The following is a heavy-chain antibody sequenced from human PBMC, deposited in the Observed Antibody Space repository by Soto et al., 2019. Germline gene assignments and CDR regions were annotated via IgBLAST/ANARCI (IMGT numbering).Heavy chain of an antibody. Sequence: ASMKVSCKASGYTFTSYGISWVRQAPGQGLEWMGWISAYNGNTNYAQKLQGRVTMTTDTSTSTAYMELRSLRSDDTAVYYCARDAPKTNDYYYYGMDVWGQGTTVTVSS. D-gene: IGHD1-1*01. CDR3: ARDAPKTNDYYYYGMDV. CDR1: GYTFTSYG. V-gene: IGHV1-18*01. J-gene: IGHJ6*02. CDR2: ISAYNGNT.